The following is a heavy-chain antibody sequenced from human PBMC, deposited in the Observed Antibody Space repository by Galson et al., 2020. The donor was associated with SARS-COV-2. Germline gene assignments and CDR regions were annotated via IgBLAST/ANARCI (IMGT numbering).Heavy chain of an antibody. CDR3: AREMDTAMGDYCYYGMDV. V-gene: IGHV1-2*02. CDR2: LNPNSGGT. J-gene: IGHJ6*02. CDR1: GYTFTGYY. Sequence: ASVKVSCQASGYTFTGYYMHWVRQAPGQGLEWMGWLNPNSGGTNYAQKFQGRVTMTRDTSISTAYMELSRLRSDDTAVYYCAREMDTAMGDYCYYGMDVWGQGTTVTVSS. D-gene: IGHD5-18*01.